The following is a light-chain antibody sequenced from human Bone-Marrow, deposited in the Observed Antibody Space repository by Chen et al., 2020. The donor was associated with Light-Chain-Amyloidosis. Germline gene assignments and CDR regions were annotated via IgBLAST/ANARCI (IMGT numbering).Light chain of an antibody. CDR1: DLPTKY. CDR3: QSADSSGTYEVI. CDR2: RDT. Sequence: SYELTQPPSVSVSPGQTARITCSGDDLPTKYAYWYQQKPGQAPVLVIHRDTERPSGISERFSGCSSGTTDTLTISGGQAEDEADYHCQSADSSGTYEVIFGGGTKLTVL. V-gene: IGLV3-25*03. J-gene: IGLJ2*01.